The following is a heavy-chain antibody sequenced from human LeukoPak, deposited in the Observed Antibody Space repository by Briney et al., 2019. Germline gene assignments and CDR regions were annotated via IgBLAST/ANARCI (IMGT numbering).Heavy chain of an antibody. CDR1: GGSISSGGYY. V-gene: IGHV4-31*03. CDR3: ARDRRELELGEDYYYYGMDV. CDR2: IYYSGST. J-gene: IGHJ6*02. D-gene: IGHD1-7*01. Sequence: SQTLPRTCTVSGGSISSGGYYWSWIRQHPGKGLEWIGYIYYSGSTYYNPSLKSRVTISVDTSKNQFSLKLSSVTAADTAVYYCARDRRELELGEDYYYYGMDVWGQGTTVTVSS.